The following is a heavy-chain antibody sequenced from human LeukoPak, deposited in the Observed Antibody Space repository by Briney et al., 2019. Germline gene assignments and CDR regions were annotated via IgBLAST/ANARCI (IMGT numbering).Heavy chain of an antibody. CDR3: AREVVATRWDPGFDY. J-gene: IGHJ4*02. D-gene: IGHD5-12*01. Sequence: SETLSLTCTVSGGSISSGGYYWSWIRQHPGKGLEWIGYIYYSGSTYYNPSLKSRVTMSVDTSKNQFSLKLSSVTAADTAVYYCAREVVATRWDPGFDYWGQGTLVTVSS. CDR1: GGSISSGGYY. CDR2: IYYSGST. V-gene: IGHV4-31*03.